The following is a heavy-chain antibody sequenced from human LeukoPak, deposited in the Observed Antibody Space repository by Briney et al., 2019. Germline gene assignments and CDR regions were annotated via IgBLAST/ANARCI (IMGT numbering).Heavy chain of an antibody. J-gene: IGHJ4*02. Sequence: GGSLRLSCAGSGFTFGSYSMIWVRQAPGKGLEWVASIRGDSSETRHAGSVMGRFTIFRDNTKTSLFLQMNTLRADDTAVYYCARGHFGVVLDYWGQGILVTVSS. V-gene: IGHV3-21*01. CDR2: IRGDSSET. D-gene: IGHD3-3*01. CDR3: ARGHFGVVLDY. CDR1: GFTFGSYS.